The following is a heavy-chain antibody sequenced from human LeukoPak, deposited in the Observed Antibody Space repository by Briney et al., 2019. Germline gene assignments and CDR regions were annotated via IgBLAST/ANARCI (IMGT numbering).Heavy chain of an antibody. Sequence: PGRSLRLSCAASGFTFSRYAMHWVRQAPGKGLEWVAVISYDGSDKYYADSVKGRVTISRDSSEDTLYLEMDSLRPEDTAVYYCAKDLNYGVGSCYYFYGMDVWGQGTTVTVS. V-gene: IGHV3-30*18. D-gene: IGHD3-10*01. J-gene: IGHJ6*02. CDR1: GFTFSRYA. CDR2: ISYDGSDK. CDR3: AKDLNYGVGSCYYFYGMDV.